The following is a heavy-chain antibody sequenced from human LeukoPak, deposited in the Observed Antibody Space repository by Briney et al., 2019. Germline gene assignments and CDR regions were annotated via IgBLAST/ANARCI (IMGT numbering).Heavy chain of an antibody. V-gene: IGHV4-4*07. CDR3: ARRGDV. CDR1: GGSISSYY. Sequence: PSETLSLTCTVSGGSISSYYWSWIRQPAGKGLEWIGRIYSSGSTNYNPSLMSRVTISRDTSKNQFSLQVNSVTAADTAVYYCARRGDVWGQGTMVTVSS. J-gene: IGHJ3*01. CDR2: IYSSGST.